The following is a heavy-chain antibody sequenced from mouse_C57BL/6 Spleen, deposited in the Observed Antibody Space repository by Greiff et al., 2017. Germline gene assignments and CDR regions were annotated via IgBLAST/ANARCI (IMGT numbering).Heavy chain of an antibody. Sequence: VKLQESGAELVRPGASVTLSCKASGYTFTDYEMHWVKQTPVHGLEWIGAIDPETGGTAYNQKFKGKAILTADKSSSTAYMELRSLTSEDSAVYYCTRNYYDTHMDYWGQGTSVTVSS. CDR1: GYTFTDYE. D-gene: IGHD2-4*01. J-gene: IGHJ4*01. CDR3: TRNYYDTHMDY. V-gene: IGHV1-15*01. CDR2: IDPETGGT.